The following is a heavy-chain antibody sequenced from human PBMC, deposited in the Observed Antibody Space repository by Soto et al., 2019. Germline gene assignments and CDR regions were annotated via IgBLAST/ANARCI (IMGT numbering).Heavy chain of an antibody. V-gene: IGHV5-10-1*01. CDR3: ARHPVSLGYCSGGSCYSADY. J-gene: IGHJ4*02. CDR1: GYSFTSYW. CDR2: IDPSDSYT. Sequence: GESLKISCKGSGYSFTSYWISWVRQMPGKGLVWMGRIDPSDSYTNYSPSFQGHVTISADKSISTAYLQWSSLKASDTAMYYCARHPVSLGYCSGGSCYSADYWGQGTLVTVSS. D-gene: IGHD2-15*01.